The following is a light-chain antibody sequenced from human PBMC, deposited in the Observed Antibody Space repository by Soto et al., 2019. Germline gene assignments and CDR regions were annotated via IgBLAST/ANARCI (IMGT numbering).Light chain of an antibody. CDR3: QQTYSALNS. CDR1: QNIRTY. Sequence: DIQVTQSPSSLSASVGDRVTITCRASQNIRTYLNWYQQRPGKPPKLLIHTASTLQSGVPSRFSGSGSGTDFTLNISSLQPEDFATYYCQQTYSALNSFGQGTKLEIK. J-gene: IGKJ2*03. V-gene: IGKV1-39*01. CDR2: TAS.